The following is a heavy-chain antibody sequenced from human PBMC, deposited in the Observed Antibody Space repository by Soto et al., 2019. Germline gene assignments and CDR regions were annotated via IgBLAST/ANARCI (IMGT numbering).Heavy chain of an antibody. CDR1: GFSISTYA. D-gene: IGHD1-26*01. CDR2: ISYNGNNK. Sequence: QVQLVESGGGVVQPGRSLRLSCAASGFSISTYALHWVRQAPGKGPEWVAIISYNGNNKHYADSVKGRFTISRDNSKNTVDLHKTSLRVEVQTMYYCARRSFPYSGSPRAPWWDALDMWGQGTMVPVSS. V-gene: IGHV3-30*04. CDR3: ARRSFPYSGSPRAPWWDALDM. J-gene: IGHJ3*02.